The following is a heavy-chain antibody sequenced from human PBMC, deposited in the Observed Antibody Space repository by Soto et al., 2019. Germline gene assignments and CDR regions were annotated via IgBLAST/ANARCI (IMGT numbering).Heavy chain of an antibody. Sequence: PSETLSLTCTVSGGSISSGGYYWSWIRQHPGKGLEWIGYIYYSGSTYYTPSLKSRVTRSVDTSKNQFSLKLSSVTAADTALYYCARDKTTVTSSSDNYGMDVWGQGTTVTVSS. CDR3: ARDKTTVTSSSDNYGMDV. CDR1: GGSISSGGYY. J-gene: IGHJ6*02. CDR2: IYYSGST. D-gene: IGHD6-6*01. V-gene: IGHV4-31*03.